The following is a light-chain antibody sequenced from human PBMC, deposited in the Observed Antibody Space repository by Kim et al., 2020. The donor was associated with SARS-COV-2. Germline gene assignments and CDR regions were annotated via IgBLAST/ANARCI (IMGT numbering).Light chain of an antibody. V-gene: IGLV3-1*01. CDR1: KWGDKY. CDR3: QAWDSSTGKV. Sequence: VSTGQTASITCAGDKWGDKYACWYKQKPGQSPVLVIYQDSKRPSGIPERFSGSNSGNTATLTISGTQAMDEADYYCQAWDSSTGKVFGGGTQLTVL. CDR2: QDS. J-gene: IGLJ2*01.